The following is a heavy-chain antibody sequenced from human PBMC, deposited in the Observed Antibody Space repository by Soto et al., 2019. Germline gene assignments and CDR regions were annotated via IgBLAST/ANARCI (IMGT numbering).Heavy chain of an antibody. CDR1: GFTFSSYS. V-gene: IGHV3-21*01. CDR2: ISSSSSYI. D-gene: IGHD6-19*01. CDR3: ARALGAVASHFDC. J-gene: IGHJ4*02. Sequence: EVQLVESGGGLVKPGGSLRLSCAASGFTFSSYSMNWVRQAPGKGLEWVSSISSSSSYIYYADSVKGRFTISRDNAKNSLYLQMNSLRAEDTAVYYCARALGAVASHFDCWGQGTLVTVSS.